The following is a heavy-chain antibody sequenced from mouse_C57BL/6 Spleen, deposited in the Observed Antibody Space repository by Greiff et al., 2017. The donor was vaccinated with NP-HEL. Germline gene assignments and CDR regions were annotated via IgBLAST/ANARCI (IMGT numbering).Heavy chain of an antibody. V-gene: IGHV5-9-1*02. J-gene: IGHJ4*01. CDR1: GFTFSSYA. Sequence: EVHLVESGEGLVKPGGSLKLSCAASGFTFSSYAMSWVRQTPEKRLEWVAYISSGGDYIYYADTVKGRFTISRDNARNTLYLQMSSLKSEDTAMYYCTRAANWGYAMDYWGQGTSVTVSS. D-gene: IGHD4-1*01. CDR2: ISSGGDYI. CDR3: TRAANWGYAMDY.